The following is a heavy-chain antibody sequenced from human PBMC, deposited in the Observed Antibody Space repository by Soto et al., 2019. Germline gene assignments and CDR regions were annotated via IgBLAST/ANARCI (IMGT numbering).Heavy chain of an antibody. CDR3: ARPMSGYDDDAFDI. D-gene: IGHD5-12*01. J-gene: IGHJ3*02. CDR1: GGSISSYY. Sequence: TSETLSLTCTVSGGSISSYYWSWIRQPPGKGLEWIGYIYYSGSTNYNPSLKSRVTISVDTSKNQFSLKLSSVTAADTAVYYCARPMSGYDDDAFDIWGQGTMVTVSS. CDR2: IYYSGST. V-gene: IGHV4-59*08.